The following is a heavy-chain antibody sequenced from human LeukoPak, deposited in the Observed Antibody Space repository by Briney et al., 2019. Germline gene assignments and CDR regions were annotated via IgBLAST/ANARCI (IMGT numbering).Heavy chain of an antibody. V-gene: IGHV1-46*01. CDR3: ARGAPTTRIGAGRFDY. D-gene: IGHD5-12*01. CDR2: INTSGGST. CDR1: GYSLTNYY. J-gene: IGHJ4*02. Sequence: GASVKVSSKAFGYSLTNYYVHWVRQAPGQGLEWMGEINTSGGSTSYAQKFQGRITVTRDTYTNTVYVDLSSLRSEDTATYYCARGAPTTRIGAGRFDYWGQGSLLTVAS.